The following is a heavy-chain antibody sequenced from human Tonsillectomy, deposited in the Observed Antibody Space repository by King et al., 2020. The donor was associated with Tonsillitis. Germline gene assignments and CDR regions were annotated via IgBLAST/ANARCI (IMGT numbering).Heavy chain of an antibody. CDR1: GYTFTDYG. D-gene: IGHD3-9*01. J-gene: IGHJ4*02. CDR2: ISAYNGNI. Sequence: QEQLVQSGGEVKKPGASVKVSCKASGYTFTDYGISWVRQAPGQGLEWMGWISAYNGNINYAQKFQGRLTMTPDTSTNTAYMELRSLRSDDTAVYYCARLYLTGYHQAIDYWGQGSLVTVSS. V-gene: IGHV1-18*04. CDR3: ARLYLTGYHQAIDY.